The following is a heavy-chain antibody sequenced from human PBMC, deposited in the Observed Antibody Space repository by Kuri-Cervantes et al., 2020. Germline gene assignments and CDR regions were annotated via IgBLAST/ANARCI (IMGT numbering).Heavy chain of an antibody. CDR3: ASSGQLGF. CDR2: INHSGST. V-gene: IGHV4-34*01. D-gene: IGHD6-13*01. J-gene: IGHJ4*02. CDR1: GGSFSGYY. Sequence: LRLSCAVYGGSFSGYYWSWIRQPPGKGLEWIGEINHSGSTNYNPSLKSRVTISVDTSKNQFSLKLSSMTAADTAVYYCASSGQLGFWGQGTLVTVSS.